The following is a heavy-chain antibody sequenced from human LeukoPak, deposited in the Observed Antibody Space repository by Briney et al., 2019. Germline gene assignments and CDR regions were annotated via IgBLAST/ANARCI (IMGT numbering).Heavy chain of an antibody. CDR2: IFYSGNT. J-gene: IGHJ5*02. V-gene: IGHV4-59*01. D-gene: IGHD3-22*01. CDR3: ARVGPGYYDMLFDP. Sequence: PSETLSLTCSVSGVSISSYYWSWIRQPPGKGLEWIGYIFYSGNTKYNPSLKSRVAISGETSKNQVSLRLSSVTPADTAVYFCARVGPGYYDMLFDPWGQGTLVTVSS. CDR1: GVSISSYY.